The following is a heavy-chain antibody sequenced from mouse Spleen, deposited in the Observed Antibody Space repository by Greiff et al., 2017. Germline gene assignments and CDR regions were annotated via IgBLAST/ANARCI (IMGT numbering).Heavy chain of an antibody. CDR3: TRYYYGSPFAY. CDR2: IDSETGDT. J-gene: IGHJ3*01. CDR1: GFTIKDDY. V-gene: IGHV14-4*01. Sequence: VQLQQSGAEIVRPGASVKLSCTASGFTIKDDYMHWVKKRPEQGLEWIGWIDSETGDTEYASKFQGKATITPDTSSNTAYLQLSSLTSEDTAVYYCTRYYYGSPFAYWGQGTLVTVSA. D-gene: IGHD1-1*01.